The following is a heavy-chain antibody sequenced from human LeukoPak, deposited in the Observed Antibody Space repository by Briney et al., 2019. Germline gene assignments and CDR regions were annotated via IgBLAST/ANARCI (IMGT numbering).Heavy chain of an antibody. CDR3: EKDSGRHYLSKGYDWRYFFDS. CDR2: ITGSGGAT. J-gene: IGHJ4*02. Sequence: QPGGSLRLSCAASGFTFSSYAMSWVRQAPGKGLEWVSAITGSGGATYYADSVKGRFTISRGNSKNTLYLQMSSLRAEDTAVYYCEKDSGRHYLSKGYDWRYFFDSWGEGILVTVST. V-gene: IGHV3-23*01. D-gene: IGHD1-26*01. CDR1: GFTFSSYA.